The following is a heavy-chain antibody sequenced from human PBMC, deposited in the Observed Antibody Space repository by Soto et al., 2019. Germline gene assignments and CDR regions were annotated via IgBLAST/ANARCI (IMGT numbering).Heavy chain of an antibody. CDR3: ARVRYSYALYYYYGMDV. J-gene: IGHJ6*02. D-gene: IGHD5-18*01. CDR1: GFTFSSYG. V-gene: IGHV3-33*01. CDR2: IWYDGSNK. Sequence: QSGGSLRLSCAASGFTFSSYGMHWVRQAPGKGLEWVAVIWYDGSNKYYADSVKGRFTISRDNSKNTLYLQMNSLRAEDTAVYYCARVRYSYALYYYYGMDVWGQGTTVTVSS.